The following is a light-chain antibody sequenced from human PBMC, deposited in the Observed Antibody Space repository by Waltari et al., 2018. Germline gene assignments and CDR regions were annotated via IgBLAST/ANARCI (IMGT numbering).Light chain of an antibody. CDR3: QVWDRITDHYV. V-gene: IGLV3-21*02. CDR2: DDS. J-gene: IGLJ1*01. Sequence: SYALTQPPSVSVAPGQTATITCGGNNIGIKSVQWYRQRPGQAPGLVVYDDSHRPSGISDRHAGTKSGSMASLTISRGEAGDEDDYYCQVWDRITDHYVFGSGTKVTVL. CDR1: NIGIKS.